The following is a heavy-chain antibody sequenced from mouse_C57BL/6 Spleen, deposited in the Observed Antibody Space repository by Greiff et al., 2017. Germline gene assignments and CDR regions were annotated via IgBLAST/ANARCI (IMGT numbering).Heavy chain of an antibody. Sequence: EVQLQQSGPELVKPGASVKISCKASGYTFTDYYMNWVKQSHGKSLEWIGDINPNNGGTSYNQKFKGKATLTVDKSSSTAYMELRSLTSEDSAVYYCARYTTVVDYWGQGTTLTVSS. CDR2: INPNNGGT. V-gene: IGHV1-26*01. D-gene: IGHD1-1*01. CDR1: GYTFTDYY. CDR3: ARYTTVVDY. J-gene: IGHJ2*01.